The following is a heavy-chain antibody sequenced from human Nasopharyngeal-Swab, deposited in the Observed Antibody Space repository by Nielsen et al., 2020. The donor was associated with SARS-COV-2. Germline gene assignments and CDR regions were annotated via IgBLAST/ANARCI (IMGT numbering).Heavy chain of an antibody. Sequence: ASVKVSCKASGYTFTSYDINWVRQATGQGLEWMGWMNPNSGNTGYAQKFQGRVTMTRNTSISTACMGLSSLRSEDTAVYYCARAERGRIVVVITSFYYYYMDVWGKGTTVTVSS. CDR2: MNPNSGNT. CDR1: GYTFTSYD. CDR3: ARAERGRIVVVITSFYYYYMDV. J-gene: IGHJ6*03. D-gene: IGHD3-22*01. V-gene: IGHV1-8*01.